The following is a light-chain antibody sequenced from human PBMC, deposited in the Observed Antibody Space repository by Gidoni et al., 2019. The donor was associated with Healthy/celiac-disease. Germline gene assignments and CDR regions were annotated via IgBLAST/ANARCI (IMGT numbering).Light chain of an antibody. CDR1: KSVLYSSDNKNY. V-gene: IGKV4-1*01. J-gene: IGKJ5*01. CDR2: WAS. Sequence: DIVMTQSPDSLAVSLGERATINCKSSKSVLYSSDNKNYLAWYQQKPGQPPKLLIYWASTRESGVPDRTGGSGSGTYFSLTISSLKAEDVAVYYCQQYYSTPITFGQGTRLEIK. CDR3: QQYYSTPIT.